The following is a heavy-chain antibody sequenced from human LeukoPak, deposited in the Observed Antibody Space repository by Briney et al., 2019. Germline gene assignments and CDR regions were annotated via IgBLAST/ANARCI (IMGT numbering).Heavy chain of an antibody. V-gene: IGHV4-39*07. CDR1: GGSISSSGYY. D-gene: IGHD2-2*03. CDR2: IYYSRSA. Sequence: SETLSLTCTVSGGSISSSGYYWGWIRQPPGKGLEWIGTIYYSRSAYYNPSLKSRVTISVGTSKNQFSLKLSSVTAADTAVYYCASGYCTSASCYFSLDYWGQGTLVTVSS. J-gene: IGHJ4*02. CDR3: ASGYCTSASCYFSLDY.